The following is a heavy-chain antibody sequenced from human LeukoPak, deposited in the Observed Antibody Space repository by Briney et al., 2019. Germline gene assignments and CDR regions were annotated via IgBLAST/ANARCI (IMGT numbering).Heavy chain of an antibody. V-gene: IGHV3-23*01. CDR1: GLNLNTYW. D-gene: IGHD1-7*01. CDR2: ISGSGVST. CDR3: AKDERNWNYNLASQTYD. J-gene: IGHJ4*02. Sequence: PGGSLRLSCAASGLNLNTYWMSWVRQAPGKGLEWVSAISGSGVSTYYADSVKGRFTVSRDNSKNTLYLQMSSLRAEDTAVYYCAKDERNWNYNLASQTYDWGQGTLVTVSS.